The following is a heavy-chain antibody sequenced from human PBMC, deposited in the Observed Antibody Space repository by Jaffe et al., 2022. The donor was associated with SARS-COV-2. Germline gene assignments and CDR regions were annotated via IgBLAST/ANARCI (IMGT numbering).Heavy chain of an antibody. CDR2: VYYSGST. D-gene: IGHD6-13*01. CDR1: GGSISSYY. Sequence: QVQLQESGPGLVKPSETLSLTCTVSGGSISSYYWSWIRQPPGKGLEWIGYVYYSGSTNYNPSLKSRVTISVDTSKNQFSLKLSSVTAADTAVYYCAKSYSSSWPNYYFDYWGQGTLVTVSS. CDR3: AKSYSSSWPNYYFDY. V-gene: IGHV4-59*01. J-gene: IGHJ4*02.